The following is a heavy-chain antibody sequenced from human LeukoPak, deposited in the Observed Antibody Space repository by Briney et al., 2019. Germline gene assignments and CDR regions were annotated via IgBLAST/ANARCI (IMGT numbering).Heavy chain of an antibody. V-gene: IGHV3-53*01. CDR3: AGKPLLHY. J-gene: IGHJ4*02. CDR2: IYRGGST. CDR1: GLSVSSRY. Sequence: PAGSLSLSCAPCGLSVSSRYMIGVGQAAGKGLDWVAGIYRGGSTYYADSVKGRFTISRDNSKNTLYLQMNSLRAEDTAVYYCAGKPLLHYWGQGTLVTVSS.